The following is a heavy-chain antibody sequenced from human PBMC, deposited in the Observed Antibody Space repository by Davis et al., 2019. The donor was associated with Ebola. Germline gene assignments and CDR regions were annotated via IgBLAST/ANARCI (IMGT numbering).Heavy chain of an antibody. V-gene: IGHV3-33*01. CDR2: IWYDGSNK. CDR3: ARDIAVAVYYYGMDV. Sequence: PGGSLRLSCAASGFTFSSYGMHWVRQAPGQGLEWVAVIWYDGSNKYYADSVKGRFTISRDNSKNTLYLQMNSLRAEDTAVYYCARDIAVAVYYYGMDVWGQGTTVTVSS. D-gene: IGHD6-19*01. J-gene: IGHJ6*02. CDR1: GFTFSSYG.